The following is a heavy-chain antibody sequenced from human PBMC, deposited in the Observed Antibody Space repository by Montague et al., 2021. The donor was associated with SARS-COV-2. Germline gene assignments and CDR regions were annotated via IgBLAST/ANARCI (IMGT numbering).Heavy chain of an antibody. CDR1: GFTFSSYG. J-gene: IGHJ6*02. CDR3: ARDPKYYDILTGYLIARSYYYYYGMDV. D-gene: IGHD3-9*01. V-gene: IGHV3-33*05. Sequence: SLRLSCAASGFTFSSYGMHWVRQAPGKGLEWVAVISYDGSNKYYADSVKGRFTISGDNSKNTLYLQMNSLRAEDTAVYYCARDPKYYDILTGYLIARSYYYYYGMDVWGQGTTVTVSS. CDR2: ISYDGSNK.